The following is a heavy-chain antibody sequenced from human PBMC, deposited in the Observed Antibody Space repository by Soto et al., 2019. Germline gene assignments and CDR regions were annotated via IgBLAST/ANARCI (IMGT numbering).Heavy chain of an antibody. V-gene: IGHV3-23*01. CDR3: AKAYSSLTKNLVPFYYYYMDF. J-gene: IGHJ6*03. Sequence: EVQLLESGGGLVQPGGSRKLSCAASGFPFSGKAMIGAGKAPGKGREWSSAIGGSGGSTYSADSVKGRFTISGDNSKNTLYLQMNSLRAEDTAVYYCAKAYSSLTKNLVPFYYYYMDFWGKGTTVTVSS. CDR1: GFPFSGKA. CDR2: IGGSGGST. D-gene: IGHD6-6*01.